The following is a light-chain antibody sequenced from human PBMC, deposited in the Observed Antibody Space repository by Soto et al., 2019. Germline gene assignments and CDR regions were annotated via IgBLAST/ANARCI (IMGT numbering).Light chain of an antibody. CDR2: KAS. V-gene: IGKV1-5*03. J-gene: IGKJ2*01. CDR1: QSIRTW. Sequence: DIQMTQSPSTLSASVGDRVTITCRASQSIRTWLAWYQQKPGKAPRLLIYKASTLQGGVPTRFSGSGSGTDFTLTISSLHPDDSATYYCQQYNTYATFGQGTKLDIK. CDR3: QQYNTYAT.